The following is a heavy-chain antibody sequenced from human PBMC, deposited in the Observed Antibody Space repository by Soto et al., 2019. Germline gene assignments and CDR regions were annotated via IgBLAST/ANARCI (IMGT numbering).Heavy chain of an antibody. CDR1: GGSISSYY. J-gene: IGHJ6*02. Sequence: SETLSLTCTVSGGSISSYYWSWIRQPPGKGLEWIGYIYYSGSTNYNPSLKSRVTISVDTSKNQFSLKLSSVTAADTAVYYCARDEGIAVSGVGYYYYGMDVWGQGTTVTVSS. D-gene: IGHD6-19*01. CDR3: ARDEGIAVSGVGYYYYGMDV. CDR2: IYYSGST. V-gene: IGHV4-59*01.